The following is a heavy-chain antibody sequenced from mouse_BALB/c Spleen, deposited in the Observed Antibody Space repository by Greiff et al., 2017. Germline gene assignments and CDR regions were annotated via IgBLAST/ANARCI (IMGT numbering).Heavy chain of an antibody. D-gene: IGHD1-3*01. CDR2: ISSGGST. V-gene: IGHV5-6-5*01. CDR3: ARGYND. CDR1: GFTFSSYA. Sequence: EVQGVESGGGLVKPGGSLKLSCAASGFTFSSYAMSWVRQTPEKRLEWVASISSGGSTYYPDSVKGRFTISRDNARNILYLQMSSLRSEDTAMYYCARGYNDWGQGTTLTVSS. J-gene: IGHJ2*01.